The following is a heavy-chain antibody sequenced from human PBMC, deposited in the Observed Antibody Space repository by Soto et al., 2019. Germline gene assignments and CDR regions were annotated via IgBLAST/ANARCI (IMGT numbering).Heavy chain of an antibody. CDR1: GGTFSSYA. CDR2: IIPIFGTA. Sequence: ASVKVSCKASGGTFSSYAISWVRQAPGQGLEWMGGIIPIFGTANYAQKFQGRVTITADESTSTAYMELSSLRSEDTAVYYCARDLGYCSSTSCYTTFLYYYGMDVWGQGTTVTVSS. CDR3: ARDLGYCSSTSCYTTFLYYYGMDV. V-gene: IGHV1-69*13. J-gene: IGHJ6*02. D-gene: IGHD2-2*02.